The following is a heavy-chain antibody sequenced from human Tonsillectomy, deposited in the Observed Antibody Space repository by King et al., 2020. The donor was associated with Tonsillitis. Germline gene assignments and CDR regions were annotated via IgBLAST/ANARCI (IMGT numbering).Heavy chain of an antibody. Sequence: VQLQESGPGLVKPSETLSLTCTVSSGSINSYYWSWIRQPPGEGLEWIGFIYYSDSETTNYNPSLKSRVTISVDTSKNQFSLKVRSVTAADTAVYYCARDQGGHYGIGYGMDVWGQGTTVTVSS. V-gene: IGHV4-59*01. J-gene: IGHJ6*02. CDR3: ARDQGGHYGIGYGMDV. D-gene: IGHD3-9*01. CDR1: SGSINSYY. CDR2: IYYSDSETT.